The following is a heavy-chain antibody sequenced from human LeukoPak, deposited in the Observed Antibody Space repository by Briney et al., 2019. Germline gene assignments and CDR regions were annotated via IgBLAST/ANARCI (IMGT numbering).Heavy chain of an antibody. CDR2: ISGRGGST. V-gene: IGHV3-23*01. CDR3: ARVVLRYFDWLLSPGDAFDI. J-gene: IGHJ3*02. CDR1: GFTFSSYA. D-gene: IGHD3-9*01. Sequence: PGGSLRLSCAASGFTFSSYAMSWVRQAPGKGLEWVSAISGRGGSTYYADSVKGRFTISRDNSKNTLYLQMNSLRAEDTAVYYCARVVLRYFDWLLSPGDAFDIWGQGTMVTVSS.